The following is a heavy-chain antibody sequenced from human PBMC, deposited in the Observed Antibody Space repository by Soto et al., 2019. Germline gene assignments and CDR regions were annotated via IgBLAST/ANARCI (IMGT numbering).Heavy chain of an antibody. CDR2: MNLNSGDT. J-gene: IGHJ4*02. D-gene: IGHD4-17*01. CDR1: GYTFTGYY. CDR3: ARVNGDIDY. V-gene: IGHV1-8*02. Sequence: ASVKVSCKASGYTFTGYYMHWVRQAPGQGLEWMGWMNLNSGDTGLVLEFQGRVTMTRDTSTSTAYMELSILRCEDTAVYYCARVNGDIDYWGQGTLVTVSS.